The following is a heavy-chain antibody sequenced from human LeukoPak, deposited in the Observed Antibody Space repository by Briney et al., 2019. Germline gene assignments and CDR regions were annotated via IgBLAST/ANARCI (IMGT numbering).Heavy chain of an antibody. V-gene: IGHV3-23*01. CDR2: ISGSGATT. CDR3: AKDLRSVTGPPTYFDY. CDR1: GFTFSSYA. D-gene: IGHD1-14*01. Sequence: GGSLRLSCAASGFTFSSYALSWVRQAPGKGLEWVSAISGSGATTHYTDSVKGRFTISRDNSKNTLYLQMNSLRAEDTAVYYCAKDLRSVTGPPTYFDYWGQGTLVTVSS. J-gene: IGHJ4*02.